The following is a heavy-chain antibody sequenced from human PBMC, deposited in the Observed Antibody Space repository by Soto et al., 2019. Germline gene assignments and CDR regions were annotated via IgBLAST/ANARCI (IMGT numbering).Heavy chain of an antibody. Sequence: QVQVQQWGAGLLKPSETLSLTCAVYGGSFIGYYWSWIRQPPGKGLEWIGEINHSGSTNYNPSLKSRVTISVDTSKNQFSRKLSSVTAADTAVYYCARTGYSSGWYKAAFDIWGQGTMVTVSS. CDR3: ARTGYSSGWYKAAFDI. CDR2: INHSGST. V-gene: IGHV4-34*01. CDR1: GGSFIGYY. D-gene: IGHD6-19*01. J-gene: IGHJ3*02.